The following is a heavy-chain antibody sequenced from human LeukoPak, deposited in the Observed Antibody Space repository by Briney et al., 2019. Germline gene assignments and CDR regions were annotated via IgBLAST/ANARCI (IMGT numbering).Heavy chain of an antibody. CDR1: GFTFSSYA. V-gene: IGHV3-23*01. CDR3: AKDPTYDFWSGSFDY. D-gene: IGHD3-3*01. J-gene: IGHJ4*02. CDR2: ISGSGGST. Sequence: AGGSLRLSCAASGFTFSSYAMSWVRQAPGKGLEWVSAISGSGGSTYYADSVKGRFTISRDNSKNTLYLQMNSLRAEDTAVYYCAKDPTYDFWSGSFDYWGQGTLVTVSS.